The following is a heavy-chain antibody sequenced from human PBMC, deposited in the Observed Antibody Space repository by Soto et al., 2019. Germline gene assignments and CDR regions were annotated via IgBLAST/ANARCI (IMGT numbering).Heavy chain of an antibody. V-gene: IGHV3-30-3*01. CDR3: ARDVYYYDSSGQIDY. D-gene: IGHD3-22*01. Sequence: GGSLRLSCAASGFTFSSYAMHWVRQAPGKGLEWVAVISYDGSNKYSADSVKGRFTISRDNSKNTLYLQMNSLRAEDTAVYYCARDVYYYDSSGQIDYWGQGTLVTVSS. CDR1: GFTFSSYA. CDR2: ISYDGSNK. J-gene: IGHJ4*02.